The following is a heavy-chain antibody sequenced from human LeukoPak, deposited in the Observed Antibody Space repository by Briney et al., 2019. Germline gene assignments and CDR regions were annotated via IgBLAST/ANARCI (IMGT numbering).Heavy chain of an antibody. Sequence: SQTLSLTCTVSGGSISSGGYYWSWIRQHPGKGLQWIGYIFYDGITYYNPSLKSRVTISVDTSKNHFYLKLGSVTAADPAVYYCARVGTSYFFDYWGQGILVTV. CDR1: GGSISSGGYY. J-gene: IGHJ4*02. V-gene: IGHV4-31*03. CDR2: IFYDGIT. D-gene: IGHD1-14*01. CDR3: ARVGTSYFFDY.